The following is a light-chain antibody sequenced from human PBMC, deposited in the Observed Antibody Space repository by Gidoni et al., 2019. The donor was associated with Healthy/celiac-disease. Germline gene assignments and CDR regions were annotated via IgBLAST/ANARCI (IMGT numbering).Light chain of an antibody. J-gene: IGKJ4*01. CDR3: QQYGSSSLT. V-gene: IGKV3-20*01. Sequence: EIVLTQSPGTLSLSPGERATLSCRASQSVSSSYLAWYQQKPGQAPRLLSYGASSRATGIPDRFSGSGSGTDFTLTISRLEPEDVAVYYCQQYGSSSLTFGGXTKVEIK. CDR1: QSVSSSY. CDR2: GAS.